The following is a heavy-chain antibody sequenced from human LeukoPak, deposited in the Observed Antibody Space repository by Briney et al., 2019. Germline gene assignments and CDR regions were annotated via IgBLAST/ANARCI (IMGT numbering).Heavy chain of an antibody. CDR1: GGSFSGYY. J-gene: IGHJ5*02. V-gene: IGHV4-34*01. CDR2: INHSGST. Sequence: SQTLSLTCAVYGGSFSGYYWSWIRQPPGKGLEWIGEINHSGSTNYNPSLKSRVTMSVDTSKNQFSLKLSSVTAADTAVYYCARVIGYCSGGGRYSNPNTPWFDPWGQGTLLTVSS. CDR3: ARVIGYCSGGGRYSNPNTPWFDP. D-gene: IGHD2-15*01.